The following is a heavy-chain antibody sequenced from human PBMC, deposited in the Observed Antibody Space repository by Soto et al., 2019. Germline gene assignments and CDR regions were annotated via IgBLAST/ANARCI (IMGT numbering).Heavy chain of an antibody. J-gene: IGHJ4*02. CDR2: ISGSDGTT. CDR1: GFIFSGYA. D-gene: IGHD6-19*01. Sequence: EVQLLESGGGLVQPGGSLRLSCAASGFIFSGYAMTWVRQAPGKGLEWVSSISGSDGTTSYADSVKGRFTISRDSSKNTLYLQMNSLRAEDTAVYYCAKDEYPSGWYIVYYFDYWGQGTLVTVSS. V-gene: IGHV3-23*01. CDR3: AKDEYPSGWYIVYYFDY.